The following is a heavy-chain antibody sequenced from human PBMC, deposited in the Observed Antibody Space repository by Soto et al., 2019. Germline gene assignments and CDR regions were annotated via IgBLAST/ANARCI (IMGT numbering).Heavy chain of an antibody. CDR3: ARLSAAWFDP. CDR2: IYHSGST. D-gene: IGHD6-19*01. Sequence: QVRLQESGPGLVKPSETLSLTCTVSGGSVSSGSYHWGWIRQPPGKGLEWIGYIYHSGSTNYNPSLKSRVTISVDTSKNQFSLSLTSVTAADTAVYYCARLSAAWFDPWGQGTLVTVAS. J-gene: IGHJ5*02. V-gene: IGHV4-61*01. CDR1: GGSVSSGSYH.